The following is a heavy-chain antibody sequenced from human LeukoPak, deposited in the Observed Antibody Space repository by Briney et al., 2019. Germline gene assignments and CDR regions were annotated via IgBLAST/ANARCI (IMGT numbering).Heavy chain of an antibody. J-gene: IGHJ4*02. CDR2: IYYSGST. CDR3: ARTRYGSGRYYLDY. D-gene: IGHD3-10*01. V-gene: IGHV4-59*01. Sequence: GSLRLSRAASGFTFSSYAMSWVRQPPGKGLEWIGYIYYSGSTNYNPSLRSRITISVDTSKNLLSLKLSSLTAADTAAYYCARTRYGSGRYYLDYWGQGTLVTVSS. CDR1: GFTFSSYA.